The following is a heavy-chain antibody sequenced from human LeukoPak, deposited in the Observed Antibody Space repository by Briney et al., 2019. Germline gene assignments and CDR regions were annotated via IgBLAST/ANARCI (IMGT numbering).Heavy chain of an antibody. CDR1: VGSTSSSRYY. J-gene: IGHJ5*02. CDR3: ARDRYRGPFCP. CDR2: IYYSGST. Sequence: PSETLSLTCTLSVGSTSSSRYYWGWIRQPPGKGLEWIVSIYYSGSTYYNPSLKTQVTISVDTSKNQFSLKLSSVTAADTAVYYCARDRYRGPFCPWGQGTLVTVSS. V-gene: IGHV4-39*07. D-gene: IGHD3-10*01.